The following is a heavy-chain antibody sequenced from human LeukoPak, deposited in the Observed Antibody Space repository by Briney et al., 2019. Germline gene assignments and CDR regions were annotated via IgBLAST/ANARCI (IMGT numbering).Heavy chain of an antibody. CDR2: INHSGST. V-gene: IGHV4-34*01. Sequence: SETLSLTCAVYGGSFSAYYWSWIRQPPGKGLEWIGEINHSGSTNYNPSLKSRVTISVDTSKNQFSLKLSSVTAADTAVYYCARDGFLWFGELLYKGYFDYWGQGTLVTVSS. J-gene: IGHJ4*02. CDR3: ARDGFLWFGELLYKGYFDY. D-gene: IGHD3-10*01. CDR1: GGSFSAYY.